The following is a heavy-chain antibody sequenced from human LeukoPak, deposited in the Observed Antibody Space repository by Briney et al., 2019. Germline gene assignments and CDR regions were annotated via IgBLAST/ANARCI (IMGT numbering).Heavy chain of an antibody. V-gene: IGHV4-61*01. Sequence: SETLSLTCTVSGYSISSGYYWGWIRQPPGKGLEWIGYIYNSGSTNYNPSLKSRVTISVDTSKNQFSLKLSSVTAADTAVYYCAEGTGYFDPFDYWGQGTLVTVSS. CDR3: AEGTGYFDPFDY. CDR2: IYNSGST. CDR1: GYSISSGYY. J-gene: IGHJ4*02. D-gene: IGHD3-9*01.